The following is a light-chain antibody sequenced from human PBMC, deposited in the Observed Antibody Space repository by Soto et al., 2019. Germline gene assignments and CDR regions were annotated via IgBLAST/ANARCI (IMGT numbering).Light chain of an antibody. CDR3: KQYITYPLT. V-gene: IGKV1-5*03. Sequence: DIQMTQSPSTLPASVGDRVTITCRASQTLRTLLAWYQQRPGKAPNLLIYKASSLESGVPSRFSGSGSGTEFTLTISSLQADDFATYFCKQYITYPLTVGQGTKVEVK. CDR2: KAS. CDR1: QTLRTL. J-gene: IGKJ1*01.